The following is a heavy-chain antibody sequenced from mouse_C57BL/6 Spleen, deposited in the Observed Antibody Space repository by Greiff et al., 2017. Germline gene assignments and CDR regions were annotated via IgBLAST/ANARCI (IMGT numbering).Heavy chain of an antibody. Sequence: QVQLQQPGAELVMPGASVKLSCKASGYTFTSYWMHWVKQRPGQGLEWIGEIDPSDSYTNYNQKFKGKSTLTVDKSSSTAYMQLSSLTSEDSAVYYCARRGYYYGSSYPDYGGQGTTLTVSS. J-gene: IGHJ2*01. V-gene: IGHV1-69*01. CDR3: ARRGYYYGSSYPDY. D-gene: IGHD1-1*01. CDR1: GYTFTSYW. CDR2: IDPSDSYT.